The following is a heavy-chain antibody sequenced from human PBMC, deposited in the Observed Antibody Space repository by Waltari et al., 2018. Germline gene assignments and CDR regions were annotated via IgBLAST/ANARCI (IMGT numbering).Heavy chain of an antibody. D-gene: IGHD1-1*01. CDR1: GFTVSNHY. CDR2: ISSGGST. V-gene: IGHV3-66*04. Sequence: EVQLVESGGGLVQPGGSLSLSCAASGFTVSNHYVSWVRQASRKVLEWVSVISSGGSTYYTDSVKGRFTISRDNSKNTLYLQMNSLRAEDTAVYYCARQQLVFDSWGQGTLVTVSS. J-gene: IGHJ4*02. CDR3: ARQQLVFDS.